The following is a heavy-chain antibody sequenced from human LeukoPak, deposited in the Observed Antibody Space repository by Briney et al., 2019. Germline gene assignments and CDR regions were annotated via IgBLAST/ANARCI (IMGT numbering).Heavy chain of an antibody. V-gene: IGHV3-21*01. Sequence: PGGSLRLSCAASGFTFSSYSMNWVRQAPGKGLEWVSSISSSSSYIYYADSVKGRFTISRDNAKNSLYLQMNSLRAEDTAVYYCARDKSLAVPAAPPNYYYYGMDVWGQGTTVTVSS. J-gene: IGHJ6*02. CDR1: GFTFSSYS. D-gene: IGHD2-2*01. CDR3: ARDKSLAVPAAPPNYYYYGMDV. CDR2: ISSSSSYI.